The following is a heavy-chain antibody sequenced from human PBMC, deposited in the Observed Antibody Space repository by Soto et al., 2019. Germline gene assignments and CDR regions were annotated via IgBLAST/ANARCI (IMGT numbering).Heavy chain of an antibody. Sequence: GGSLRLSCAASGFTFSRYAMNWVRQAPGRGLQWISGISVSGDNTSYVESVRGRFTVYRDNSKNTLYLKMNNLRAEDTALYYCAKDGGMRTKVWFPAGYGMDVWGQGTTVTVSS. D-gene: IGHD3-10*01. V-gene: IGHV3-23*01. CDR1: GFTFSRYA. CDR2: ISVSGDNT. J-gene: IGHJ6*02. CDR3: AKDGGMRTKVWFPAGYGMDV.